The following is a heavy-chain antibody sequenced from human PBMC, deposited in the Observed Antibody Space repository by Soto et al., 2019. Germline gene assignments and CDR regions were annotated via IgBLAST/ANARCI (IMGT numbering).Heavy chain of an antibody. CDR2: ISYDGSNN. V-gene: IGHV3-30-3*01. Sequence: QVQLVESGGGVVQPGRSLRLSCAASGFTFSSYAMHWVRQAPGKGLEWVAVISYDGSNNYYADSVKGRFTISRDNSKNTLYLQMNSLRAEDTAVYYCAREGRPLDAFDIWGQGTMVTVSS. CDR1: GFTFSSYA. D-gene: IGHD6-25*01. CDR3: AREGRPLDAFDI. J-gene: IGHJ3*02.